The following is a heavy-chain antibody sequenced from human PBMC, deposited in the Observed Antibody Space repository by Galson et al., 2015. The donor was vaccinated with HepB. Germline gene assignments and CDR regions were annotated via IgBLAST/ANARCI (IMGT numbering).Heavy chain of an antibody. Sequence: SLRLSCAASGFTFSSYAMHWVRQAPGKGLEWVAVISYDGSNKYYADSVKGRFTISRDNSKNTLYLQMNSLRAEDTAVYYCARDFFRLITFGGVIDYWGQGTLVTVSS. D-gene: IGHD3-16*02. V-gene: IGHV3-30-3*01. CDR1: GFTFSSYA. CDR2: ISYDGSNK. CDR3: ARDFFRLITFGGVIDY. J-gene: IGHJ4*02.